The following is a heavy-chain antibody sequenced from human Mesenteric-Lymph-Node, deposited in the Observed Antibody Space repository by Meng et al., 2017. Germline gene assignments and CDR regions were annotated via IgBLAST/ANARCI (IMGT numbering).Heavy chain of an antibody. D-gene: IGHD3-16*01. CDR3: NAYTAGGGGLGS. CDR2: TYNGWST. Sequence: GPRTGTPYRALAPPFMCSGRPRGRGSSPWGWGRPPPGKGLECIGYTYNGWSTYYNPSLKSRVSMSVNTSKNQFSLTLSSVTAADTAVYYCNAYTAGGGGLGSWGQGTLVTVSS. V-gene: IGHV4-30-4*01. CDR1: GRPRGRGSSP. J-gene: IGHJ5*02.